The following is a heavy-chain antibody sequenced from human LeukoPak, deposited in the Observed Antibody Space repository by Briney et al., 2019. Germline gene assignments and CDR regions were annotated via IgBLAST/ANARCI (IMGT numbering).Heavy chain of an antibody. CDR3: AKGLWASTVGATGIFFDY. CDR1: GFTFSSYE. CDR2: ISSSGSTI. V-gene: IGHV3-48*03. Sequence: GGSLRFSCAASGFTFSSYEMNWVRQAPGKGLEWVSYISSSGSTIYYADSVKGRFIISRDSSENTLYLQMHSLGVEDTGVYYCAKGLWASTVGATGIFFDYWGQGIQVTVSS. J-gene: IGHJ4*02. D-gene: IGHD1-26*01.